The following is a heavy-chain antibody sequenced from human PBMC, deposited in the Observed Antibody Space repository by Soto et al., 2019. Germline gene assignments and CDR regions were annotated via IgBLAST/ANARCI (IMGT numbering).Heavy chain of an antibody. CDR2: IWYDGSNK. CDR1: GFTFSSYG. CDR3: ARDPTRPQLRFLEWFFYSHYMDV. V-gene: IGHV3-33*01. Sequence: PGGSLRLSCAASGFTFSSYGMHWVRQAPGKGLEWVAVIWYDGSNKYYADSVKGRFTISRDNSKNTLYLQMNSLRAEDTAVYYCARDPTRPQLRFLEWFFYSHYMDVWGKGTTVTVSS. D-gene: IGHD3-3*01. J-gene: IGHJ6*03.